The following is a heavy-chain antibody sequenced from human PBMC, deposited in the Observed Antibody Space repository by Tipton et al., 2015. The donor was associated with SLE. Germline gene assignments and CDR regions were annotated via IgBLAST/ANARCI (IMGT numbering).Heavy chain of an antibody. CDR2: ISGSGGST. CDR1: GFTFRTYA. D-gene: IGHD3-22*01. Sequence: GSLRLSCAASGFTFRTYAMAWVRQSPGKGLEWVSAISGSGGSTYYADSVKGRFTISRDNSKNTLYLQMNSLRAEDTAVYYCARRLEAFWDYDSSGYLDYWGQGTLVTVSS. V-gene: IGHV3-23*01. J-gene: IGHJ4*02. CDR3: ARRLEAFWDYDSSGYLDY.